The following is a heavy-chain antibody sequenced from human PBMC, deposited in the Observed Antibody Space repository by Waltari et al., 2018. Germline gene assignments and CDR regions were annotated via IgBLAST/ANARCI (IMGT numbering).Heavy chain of an antibody. CDR3: ARNPYYYASGNNWFDP. CDR1: GFNFSTYW. Sequence: EVQLVESGGGLVQPGGSLRLSCAASGFNFSTYWMYWVRQGLGKGLVWVASIKSDGRSTTYADSWKGRFTISRDNAKNTLYLQMNSLRAEDTAVYYCARNPYYYASGNNWFDPWGQGTLVTVSS. V-gene: IGHV3-74*01. D-gene: IGHD3-10*01. CDR2: IKSDGRST. J-gene: IGHJ5*02.